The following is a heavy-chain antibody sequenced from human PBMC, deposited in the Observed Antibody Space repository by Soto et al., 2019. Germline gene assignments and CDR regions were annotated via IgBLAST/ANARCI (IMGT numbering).Heavy chain of an antibody. J-gene: IGHJ6*02. CDR1: GDSVSSSNYY. Sequence: SETLSLPCTVSGDSVSSSNYYWGWIRQPPGKGLEWIGSIYYGGSTFYNPSLKSRVTISVDTSKNQFSLRLSSVTAADTAVYYCSKADYYYYGMDVWGQGTTVTVS. CDR3: SKADYYYYGMDV. V-gene: IGHV4-39*01. D-gene: IGHD6-25*01. CDR2: IYYGGST.